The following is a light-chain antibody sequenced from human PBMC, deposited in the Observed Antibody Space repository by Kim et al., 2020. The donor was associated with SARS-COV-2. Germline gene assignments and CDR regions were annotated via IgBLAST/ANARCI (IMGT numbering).Light chain of an antibody. CDR2: QDK. CDR3: QTWGSSSDVV. V-gene: IGLV3-1*01. CDR1: RLGDKY. J-gene: IGLJ2*01. Sequence: VSPGQSASLTCSGHRLGDKYTSWYQQKAGKSPVMVIYQDKKRPSGIPERFSGSNSENTSTLTISGTQAMDEAVYYCQTWGSSSDVVFGGGTQLTVL.